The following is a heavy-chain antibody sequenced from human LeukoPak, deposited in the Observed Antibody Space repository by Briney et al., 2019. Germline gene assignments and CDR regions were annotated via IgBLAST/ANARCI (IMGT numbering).Heavy chain of an antibody. Sequence: PSETLSLTCTVSGGSISNYFWSWVRQPAGKGLEWIGRIYSTGRSDYNPSLKSRITMSVDTSKNQFSLKPSSVTAADTAVYYCARTEGGAGYNWFDPWGQGTLVTVSS. CDR2: IYSTGRS. CDR3: ARTEGGAGYNWFDP. V-gene: IGHV4-4*07. D-gene: IGHD3-16*01. CDR1: GGSISNYF. J-gene: IGHJ5*02.